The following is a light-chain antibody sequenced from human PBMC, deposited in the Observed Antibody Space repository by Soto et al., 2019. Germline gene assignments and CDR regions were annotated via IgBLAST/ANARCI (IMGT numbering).Light chain of an antibody. CDR1: SSNIGGNT. CDR2: SNN. Sequence: QSVLTQPPSASGTPGQRVTISCSGSSSNIGGNTVTWYQQLPGTAPKLLIYSNNQRPSGVPDRFSGSKSGTSASLAISGLHSEDEADYYWAAWDDMLIGYVFGSGTKLTVL. CDR3: AAWDDMLIGYV. V-gene: IGLV1-44*01. J-gene: IGLJ1*01.